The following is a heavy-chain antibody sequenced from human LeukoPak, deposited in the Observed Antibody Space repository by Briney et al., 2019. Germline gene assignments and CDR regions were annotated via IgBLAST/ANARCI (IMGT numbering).Heavy chain of an antibody. CDR3: ARDADYGGSPDAFDV. Sequence: PGGSLGLSCAASGFTVSSNHMSWVRQAPGKGLKWVSIIYSGGTTYYADSVKGRFTISRDNSKNTLYLQMNTLRAEDTAVYYCARDADYGGSPDAFDVWGRGTIVTVSS. CDR1: GFTVSSNH. D-gene: IGHD4-23*01. J-gene: IGHJ3*01. CDR2: IYSGGTT. V-gene: IGHV3-53*01.